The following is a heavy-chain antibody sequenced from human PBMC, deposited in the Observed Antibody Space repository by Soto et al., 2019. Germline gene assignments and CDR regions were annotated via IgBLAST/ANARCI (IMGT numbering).Heavy chain of an antibody. CDR3: ARCRASTVTSYFFYYYYGMDV. CDR2: IIPIFGTA. D-gene: IGHD4-17*01. J-gene: IGHJ6*02. CDR1: GGTFSSYA. V-gene: IGHV1-69*13. Sequence: ASVKVSCKASGGTFSSYAISWVRQAPGQGLEWMGGIIPIFGTANYAQKFQGRVTITADESTSTAYMELSSLRSEDTAVYYCARCRASTVTSYFFYYYYGMDVWGQGTTVTVSS.